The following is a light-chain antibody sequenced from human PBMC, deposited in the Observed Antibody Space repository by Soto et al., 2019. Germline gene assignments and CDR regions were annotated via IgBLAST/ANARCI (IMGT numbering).Light chain of an antibody. V-gene: IGKV3-11*01. CDR3: QQRTTWPWT. CDR2: DAS. Sequence: EIVLTQSPATLSLSPGERATLSCRASQRVRSYLAWYQQKPGQAPRLLIYDASNRATGIPAGFSGSGAGTDFTLPISSLEPEDFATYYCQQRTTWPWTFGQGTKVEIK. J-gene: IGKJ1*01. CDR1: QRVRSY.